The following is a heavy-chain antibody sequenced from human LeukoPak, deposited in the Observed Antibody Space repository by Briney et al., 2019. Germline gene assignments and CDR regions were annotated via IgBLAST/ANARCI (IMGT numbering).Heavy chain of an antibody. D-gene: IGHD3-16*02. CDR2: IIPIFGTA. CDR1: GGTFSSYA. J-gene: IGHJ4*02. V-gene: IGHV1-69*05. Sequence: ASVKVSCKASGGTFSSYAISWVRQAPEQGLEWMGGIIPIFGTANYAQKLQGRVTMTTDTSTSTAYMELRSLRSDDTAVYYCARDRDPGTRHRIMVTFGGVIGYWGQGTLVTVSS. CDR3: ARDRDPGTRHRIMVTFGGVIGY.